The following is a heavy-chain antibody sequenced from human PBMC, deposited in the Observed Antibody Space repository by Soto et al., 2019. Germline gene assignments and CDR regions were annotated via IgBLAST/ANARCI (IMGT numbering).Heavy chain of an antibody. CDR1: GFTFSSYG. J-gene: IGHJ4*02. CDR3: ARDRCSGDSCYLSDY. D-gene: IGHD2-15*01. Sequence: QVQLVESGGGVVQPGRSLRLSCVASGFTFSSYGMQWVRQAPGKGLEWVAVIWYDGSNKYYADSVKGRFTISRDNSKNTLYLQMNSLRAEDTGVYYCARDRCSGDSCYLSDYWGQGTLVTVSS. V-gene: IGHV3-33*01. CDR2: IWYDGSNK.